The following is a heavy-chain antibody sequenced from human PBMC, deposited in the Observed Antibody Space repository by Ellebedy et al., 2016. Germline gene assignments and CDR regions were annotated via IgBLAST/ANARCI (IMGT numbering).Heavy chain of an antibody. CDR2: IKEDGSEK. V-gene: IGHV3-7*01. Sequence: GGSLRLSXVASGFTFSSYWMSWVRQAPGKGLEWVANIKEDGSEKYYVDSVKGRFTISRDNAKNSLYLQMNSLRAEDTAVYYCARDPSYGYCSGGSCWEDAVSLYGMDVWGQGTTVTVSS. CDR1: GFTFSSYW. D-gene: IGHD2-15*01. CDR3: ARDPSYGYCSGGSCWEDAVSLYGMDV. J-gene: IGHJ6*02.